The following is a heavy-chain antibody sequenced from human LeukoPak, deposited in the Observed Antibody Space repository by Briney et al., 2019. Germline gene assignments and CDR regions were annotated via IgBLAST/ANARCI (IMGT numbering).Heavy chain of an antibody. V-gene: IGHV1-2*02. Sequence: ASVKVSCKASGYTFTGSYIHWMRQAPGQGLEWMGWINPNSGGTKYAQKFQGRVTVTRDTSTSTAYMELSGLRADDTAVYYCARVAYCTKGVCINFDLWGQGTPVAVSS. CDR1: GYTFTGSY. J-gene: IGHJ4*02. CDR3: ARVAYCTKGVCINFDL. CDR2: INPNSGGT. D-gene: IGHD2-8*01.